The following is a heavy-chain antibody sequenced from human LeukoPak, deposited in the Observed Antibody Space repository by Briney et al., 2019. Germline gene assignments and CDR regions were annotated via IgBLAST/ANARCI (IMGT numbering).Heavy chain of an antibody. V-gene: IGHV4-38-2*01. CDR1: GYSISSGYY. Sequence: SETLSLTCAVSGYSISSGYYWGWIRQPPGKGLEWIGSIYHSGSTYYNPSLKSRVTISVDTSKNQFSLKLSSVTAADTAVYYCASELGIFSFDYWGQGTLVTVSS. CDR2: IYHSGST. CDR3: ASELGIFSFDY. D-gene: IGHD7-27*01. J-gene: IGHJ4*02.